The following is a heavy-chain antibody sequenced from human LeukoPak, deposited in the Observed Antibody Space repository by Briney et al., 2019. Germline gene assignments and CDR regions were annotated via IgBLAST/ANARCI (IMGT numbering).Heavy chain of an antibody. CDR3: AKSEDFWSGYYIPVNFDY. Sequence: GGSLRLSCAASGFTFSGYAMSWVRQAPGKGLEWVSAISGSGGSTYYADSVKGRFTISRDNSKNTLYLQMNSLRAEDTAVYYCAKSEDFWSGYYIPVNFDYWGQGTLVTVSS. D-gene: IGHD3-3*01. CDR2: ISGSGGST. CDR1: GFTFSGYA. J-gene: IGHJ4*02. V-gene: IGHV3-23*01.